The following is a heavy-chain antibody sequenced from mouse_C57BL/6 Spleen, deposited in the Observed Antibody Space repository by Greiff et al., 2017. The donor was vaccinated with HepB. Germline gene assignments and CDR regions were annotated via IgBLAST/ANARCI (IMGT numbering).Heavy chain of an antibody. J-gene: IGHJ2*01. CDR2: IYPGSGST. V-gene: IGHV1-55*01. CDR3: ARWRDSSGPFDY. CDR1: GYTFTSYW. D-gene: IGHD3-2*02. Sequence: VQLQQPGAELVKPGASVKMSCKASGYTFTSYWITWVKQRPGQGLEWIGDIYPGSGSTNYNEKFKSKATLTVDTSSSTAYMQLSSLTSEDSAVYYCARWRDSSGPFDYWGQGTTLTVSS.